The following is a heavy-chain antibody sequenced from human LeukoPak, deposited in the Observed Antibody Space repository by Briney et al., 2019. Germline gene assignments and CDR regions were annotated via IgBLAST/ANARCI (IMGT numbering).Heavy chain of an antibody. CDR2: INHSGST. D-gene: IGHD5-24*01. CDR3: ARGRRDGYNRYWYFDL. V-gene: IGHV4-34*01. J-gene: IGHJ2*01. Sequence: SETLSLTCAVYGGSFSGYYWSWIRQPPGKGLEWIGEINHSGSTNYNPSLKSRVTISVDTSKNQFSLKLSSVTAADTAVYYCARGRRDGYNRYWYFDLWGRGTLVTASS. CDR1: GGSFSGYY.